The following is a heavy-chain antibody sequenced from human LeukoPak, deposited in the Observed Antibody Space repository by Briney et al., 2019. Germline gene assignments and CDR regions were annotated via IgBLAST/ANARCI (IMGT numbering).Heavy chain of an antibody. J-gene: IGHJ5*02. CDR3: ARGPGIAAAGKNWFDP. CDR2: TYYRSKWYN. CDR1: GDSVSSNSAA. Sequence: SQTLSLTCAISGDSVSSNSAAWNWIRQSPSRGLEWLGRTYYRSKWYNDYAVSVKSRITINPDTSKNQFSLQLNSVTPEDTAVYYCARGPGIAAAGKNWFDPWGQGTLVTVSS. V-gene: IGHV6-1*01. D-gene: IGHD6-13*01.